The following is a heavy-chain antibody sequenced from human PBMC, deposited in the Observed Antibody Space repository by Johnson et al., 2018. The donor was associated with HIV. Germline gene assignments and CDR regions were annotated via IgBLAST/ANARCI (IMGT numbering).Heavy chain of an antibody. Sequence: VQLVESGGGLVQPGGSLRVSCAASGFTFSSYAMNWVRQAPGKGLEWVSYISSSGSTIFYAASVKGRFTISRDNAKNSLYLQMNSLRAEDTAVYYCARDATPWGGDHVGYAFDLWGQGTMVTVSS. CDR3: ARDATPWGGDHVGYAFDL. CDR1: GFTFSSYA. CDR2: ISSSGSTI. V-gene: IGHV3-48*04. D-gene: IGHD4-17*01. J-gene: IGHJ3*01.